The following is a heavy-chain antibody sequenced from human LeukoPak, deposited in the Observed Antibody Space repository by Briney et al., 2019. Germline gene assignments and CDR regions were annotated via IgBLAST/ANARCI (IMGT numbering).Heavy chain of an antibody. CDR1: GGSISSGGYS. V-gene: IGHV4-30-4*07. J-gene: IGHJ5*02. CDR2: IYYSGST. CDR3: ARHRSVVPAAIFRFDP. D-gene: IGHD2-2*02. Sequence: SQTLSLTCAVSGGSISSGGYSWSWIRQPPGKGLEWIGYIYYSGSTNYNPSLKSRVTISVDTSKNQFSLKLSSVTAADTAVYYCARHRSVVPAAIFRFDPWGQGTLVTVSS.